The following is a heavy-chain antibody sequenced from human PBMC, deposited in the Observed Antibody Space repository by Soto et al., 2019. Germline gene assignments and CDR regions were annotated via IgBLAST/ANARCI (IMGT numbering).Heavy chain of an antibody. CDR2: ISGRGRNT. V-gene: IGHV3-23*01. CDR3: AKDLTGSGNFTSYYHYGMDV. Sequence: EVQMLESGGGLVHTGGSLRLSCAASGFTFSNYAMNWVRQAPGKGLEWVSSISGRGRNTYYADSVKGRLTISRDSSKYTLYLQMNSLRVEDTGVYYCAKDLTGSGNFTSYYHYGMDVWGQGTTVTVSS. CDR1: GFTFSNYA. J-gene: IGHJ6*02. D-gene: IGHD3-10*01.